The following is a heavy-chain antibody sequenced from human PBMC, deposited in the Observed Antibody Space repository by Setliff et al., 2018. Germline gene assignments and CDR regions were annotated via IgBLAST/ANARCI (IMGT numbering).Heavy chain of an antibody. CDR3: AKMVGGSRSSGSCYFDY. V-gene: IGHV3-30*02. Sequence: PGGSLRLSCAASGFTFSAYGMHWVRQAPGKGLEWVAFIRPDGSNKYYADFVKGRFTISRDNSKNTAYLQMNSLRAEDTAIYYCAKMVGGSRSSGSCYFDYWGQGTLVTVSS. CDR2: IRPDGSNK. D-gene: IGHD2-15*01. J-gene: IGHJ4*02. CDR1: GFTFSAYG.